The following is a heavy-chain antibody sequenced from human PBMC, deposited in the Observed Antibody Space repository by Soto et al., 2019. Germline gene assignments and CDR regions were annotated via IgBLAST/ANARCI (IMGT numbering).Heavy chain of an antibody. CDR2: ISGSGGST. Sequence: PGGSLRLSCAASVFTFSSYAMNWVRQAPGKGLEWVSVISGSGGSTYYADSVKGRFTISRDNSKNTLYLQMNSLRAEDTAVYYCAKRNYGSEFDYWGQGTLVTVSS. D-gene: IGHD3-10*01. CDR3: AKRNYGSEFDY. J-gene: IGHJ4*02. V-gene: IGHV3-23*01. CDR1: VFTFSSYA.